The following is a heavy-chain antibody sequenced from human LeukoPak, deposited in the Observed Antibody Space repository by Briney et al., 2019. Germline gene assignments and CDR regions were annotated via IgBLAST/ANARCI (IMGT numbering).Heavy chain of an antibody. Sequence: EASVKVSCKASGYTFTDYYIHWVRPPPGQGLEGMGWINPNSGGTNYAQKFQGRVTMTRDTSINTAYMELSRLRSDDTAVYYCATLGATEFDYWGQGTLVTVSS. V-gene: IGHV1-2*02. CDR3: ATLGATEFDY. CDR2: INPNSGGT. D-gene: IGHD1-26*01. J-gene: IGHJ4*02. CDR1: GYTFTDYY.